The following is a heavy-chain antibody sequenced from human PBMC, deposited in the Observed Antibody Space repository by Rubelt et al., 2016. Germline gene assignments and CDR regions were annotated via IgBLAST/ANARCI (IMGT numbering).Heavy chain of an antibody. J-gene: IGHJ4*02. D-gene: IGHD1-26*01. CDR3: ARVRSGSHYDY. CDR1: GGSISSYY. Sequence: QVQLQESGPGLVKPSETLSLTCTVSGGSISSYYWSWIRQPPGTGLEWIGYIYYSGSTNSNPALKCRVTISVETSKNQFSLKLSSVTAADTAVYYCARVRSGSHYDYWGQGTLVTVSS. CDR2: IYYSGST. V-gene: IGHV4-59*01.